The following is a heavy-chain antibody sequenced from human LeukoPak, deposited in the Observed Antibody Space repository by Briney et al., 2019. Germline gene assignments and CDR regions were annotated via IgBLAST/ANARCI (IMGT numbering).Heavy chain of an antibody. D-gene: IGHD2-15*01. V-gene: IGHV1-69*04. CDR2: ITPIVDIA. CDR3: ASGLGFCSGSDCTNLVKDYYYGMNV. J-gene: IGHJ6*02. CDR1: GGSFSNYA. Sequence: ASVKVSCKASGGSFSNYAFSWVRQAPGQGLEWMGRITPIVDIATYIQKFQGRATITANKFTSTAYMELSSLTSEDTAVYYCASGLGFCSGSDCTNLVKDYYYGMNVWGQGTTVTVSS.